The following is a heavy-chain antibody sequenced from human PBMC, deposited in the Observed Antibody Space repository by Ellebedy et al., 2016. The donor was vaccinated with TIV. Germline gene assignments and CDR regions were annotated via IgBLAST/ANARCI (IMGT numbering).Heavy chain of an antibody. D-gene: IGHD3-16*01. CDR1: GDSVSTDIG. CDR3: ARGWFGSGMGV. J-gene: IGHJ6*02. CDR2: TYHRSKWNN. Sequence: SETLSLTCVISGDSVSTDIGWNWIRQSPSRGLEWLGRTYHRSKWNNDYAVSLKSRITINPDTSKNQFSLQLNSVIPDDTAVYYCARGWFGSGMGVWGQGTTVTVSS. V-gene: IGHV6-1*01.